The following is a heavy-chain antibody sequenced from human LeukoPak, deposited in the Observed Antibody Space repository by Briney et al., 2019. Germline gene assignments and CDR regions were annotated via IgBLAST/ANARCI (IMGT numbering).Heavy chain of an antibody. D-gene: IGHD3-10*01. CDR1: GFTFSSYN. V-gene: IGHV3-21*04. Sequence: GGSLRLSCAASGFTFSSYNMNWVRQAPGKGLEWVSSISGSSSYVYYADSVKGRFTISRDNAKNSLYLQMNSLRAEDTAVYYCAKDRDSGSGYYTWGLFDAWGQGTLVTVSS. CDR2: ISGSSSYV. J-gene: IGHJ5*02. CDR3: AKDRDSGSGYYTWGLFDA.